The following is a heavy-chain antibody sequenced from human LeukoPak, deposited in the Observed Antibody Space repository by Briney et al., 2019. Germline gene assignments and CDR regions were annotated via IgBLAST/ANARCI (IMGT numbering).Heavy chain of an antibody. CDR1: GFTFSSYW. Sequence: GGSLRLSCAASGFTFSSYWMSWVRQAPGKGLEWVANIKEDGSQKNYVDSVKGRFTISRDNVKNSLYLQMNSLRAEDTAVYYCASNRYGDSYWGQGTLDTVSS. V-gene: IGHV3-7*01. D-gene: IGHD2-21*01. CDR3: ASNRYGDSY. CDR2: IKEDGSQK. J-gene: IGHJ4*02.